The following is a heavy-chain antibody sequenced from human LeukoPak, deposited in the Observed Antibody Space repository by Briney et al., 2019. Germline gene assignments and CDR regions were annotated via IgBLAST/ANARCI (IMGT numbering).Heavy chain of an antibody. J-gene: IGHJ4*02. CDR3: AKDMGAVAGLFDY. CDR2: ISWNSGSI. Sequence: GGSLRLPCAASGFTFDDYAMHWVRHAPGKGLEWVSGISWNSGSIGYADSVKGRFTISRDNAKNSLYLQMNSLRAEDTALYYCAKDMGAVAGLFDYWGQGTLVTVSS. D-gene: IGHD6-19*01. CDR1: GFTFDDYA. V-gene: IGHV3-9*01.